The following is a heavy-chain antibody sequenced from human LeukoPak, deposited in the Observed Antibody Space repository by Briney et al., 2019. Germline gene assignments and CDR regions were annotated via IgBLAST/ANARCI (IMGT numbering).Heavy chain of an antibody. J-gene: IGHJ4*02. CDR3: ARDQEDYFDY. Sequence: GGSLGLSCAASGFTFSSYSMNWVRQAPGKGLEWVSSISSSSSYIYYADSVKGRFTISRDNAKNSLYLQMNSLRAEDTAVYYCARDQEDYFDYWGQGTLVTVSS. CDR2: ISSSSSYI. V-gene: IGHV3-21*01. D-gene: IGHD2-15*01. CDR1: GFTFSSYS.